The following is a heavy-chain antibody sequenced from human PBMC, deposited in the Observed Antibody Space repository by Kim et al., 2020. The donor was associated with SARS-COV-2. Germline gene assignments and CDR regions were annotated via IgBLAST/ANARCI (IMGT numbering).Heavy chain of an antibody. Sequence: GGSLRLSCAASGFNFNNFGMHWVRQAPGKGLEWVALISYEGSKKYYPDSVKGRFTISRENAKNSLYLQMNSLRAGDSAVYYCVRGAVTGDYGMDVWGQGTTVTVSS. CDR3: VRGAVTGDYGMDV. D-gene: IGHD6-19*01. J-gene: IGHJ6*02. CDR2: ISYEGSKK. CDR1: GFNFNNFG. V-gene: IGHV3-30*03.